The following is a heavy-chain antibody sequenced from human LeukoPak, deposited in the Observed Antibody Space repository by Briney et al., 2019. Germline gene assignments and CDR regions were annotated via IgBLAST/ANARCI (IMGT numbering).Heavy chain of an antibody. J-gene: IGHJ6*02. Sequence: GGSLRLSCSASGFTFSSYAMHWVRQAPGKGLEYVSAISSNGGSTYYADSVKGRFTISRDNAKNSLYLQMNSLRAEDTAVYYCATNYYGSGKHSIFDYYYYGMDVWGQGTTVTVSS. CDR2: ISSNGGST. CDR3: ATNYYGSGKHSIFDYYYYGMDV. V-gene: IGHV3-64*04. CDR1: GFTFSSYA. D-gene: IGHD3-10*01.